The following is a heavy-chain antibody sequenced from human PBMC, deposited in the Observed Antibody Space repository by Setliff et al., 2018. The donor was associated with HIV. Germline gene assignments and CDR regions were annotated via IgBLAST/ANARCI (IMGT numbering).Heavy chain of an antibody. J-gene: IGHJ4*02. Sequence: GASVKVSCKASGYTFTSYYMHWVRQAPGQGLEWMGIINPSGGSTRNAQKFQGRVTMTRDTSTSTVYMELTSLRSEDTAVYYCAVGYSGYVGPFDYWGQGTLVTVSS. D-gene: IGHD5-12*01. CDR3: AVGYSGYVGPFDY. V-gene: IGHV1-46*01. CDR1: GYTFTSYY. CDR2: INPSGGST.